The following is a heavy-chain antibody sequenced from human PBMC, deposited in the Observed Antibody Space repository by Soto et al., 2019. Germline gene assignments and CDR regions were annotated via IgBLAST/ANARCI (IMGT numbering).Heavy chain of an antibody. V-gene: IGHV4-31*03. CDR1: GAALNSGNYY. CDR2: IYVTGAV. J-gene: IGHJ5*02. Sequence: SETLSLTCSVSGAALNSGNYYWSWIRQVPGKGLEWIGHIYVTGAVDYNPSLRDRITISQDTSERQFSLNLRLVTAADTAVYYCARLRIATNNYKWFDPWGQGXLVTVSS. D-gene: IGHD2-21*01. CDR3: ARLRIATNNYKWFDP.